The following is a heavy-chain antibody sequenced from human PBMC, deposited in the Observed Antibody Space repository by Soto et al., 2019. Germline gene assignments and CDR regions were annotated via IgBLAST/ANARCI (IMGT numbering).Heavy chain of an antibody. Sequence: GGSLRLSCAASGFTFSSYAMHWVRQAPGKGLEWVAVISYDGSNKYYADSVKGRFTISRDNSKNTLYLQMNSLRAEDTAVYYCARDIYREWELPRGYGMDVWGQGTTVTVSS. D-gene: IGHD1-26*01. CDR1: GFTFSSYA. CDR3: ARDIYREWELPRGYGMDV. CDR2: ISYDGSNK. V-gene: IGHV3-30-3*01. J-gene: IGHJ6*02.